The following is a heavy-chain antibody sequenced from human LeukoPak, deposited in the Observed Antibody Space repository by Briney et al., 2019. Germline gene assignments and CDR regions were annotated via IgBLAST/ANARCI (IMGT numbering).Heavy chain of an antibody. V-gene: IGHV4-39*07. D-gene: IGHD3-10*01. J-gene: IGHJ3*02. Sequence: SETLSLTCSVSGASISSGSNYWGWIRQPPGKTLEWIGSIHSSGSTYYNPSLKSRVIIIIDTPKDHFSLTLSSVTAADTAVYNCARSDGYGLVGIWGQGTMVTVSS. CDR1: GASISSGSNY. CDR2: IHSSGST. CDR3: ARSDGYGLVGI.